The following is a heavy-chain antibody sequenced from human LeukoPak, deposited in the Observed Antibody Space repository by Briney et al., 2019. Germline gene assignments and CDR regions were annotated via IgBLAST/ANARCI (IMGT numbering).Heavy chain of an antibody. Sequence: HPGGSLRLSCVASEFTFSNYAMNWVRQAPGKGLEWVSTISSGGGDTYIADSVKGRFTISRDNSKYTLYLQMNRLRADDTAVYYCAKAEGATLYYYGVDVWGQGTTVTVSS. V-gene: IGHV3-23*01. CDR1: EFTFSNYA. CDR2: ISSGGGDT. J-gene: IGHJ6*02. CDR3: AKAEGATLYYYGVDV.